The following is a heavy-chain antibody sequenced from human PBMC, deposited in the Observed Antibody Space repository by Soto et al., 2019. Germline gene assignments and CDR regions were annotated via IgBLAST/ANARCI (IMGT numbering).Heavy chain of an antibody. J-gene: IGHJ4*02. D-gene: IGHD3-16*01. CDR2: ISGSGGRS. CDR1: GFTFSNYA. CDR3: AKAYFVWSSEQPYYFDY. V-gene: IGHV3-23*01. Sequence: GGSLRLSCAASGFTFSNYAMTWVRQGPGKGLEWVSGISGSGGRSYYAESVKGRFTISRDNSKSTLYLQMNSPRAEDTAVYYCAKAYFVWSSEQPYYFDYWGQGTLVTVSS.